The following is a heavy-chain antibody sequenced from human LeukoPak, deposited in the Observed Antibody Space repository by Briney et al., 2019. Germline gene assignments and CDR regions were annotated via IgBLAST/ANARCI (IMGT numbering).Heavy chain of an antibody. V-gene: IGHV3-53*01. CDR3: APAYGGYYGSGSYLDY. J-gene: IGHJ4*02. Sequence: PGGSLRLSCAASGFSVSGYYMTWVRQAPGRGLEWVSVIYTGGDTYYADSVKGRFTISRDNSKNTLYLQMNSLRAEDTAVYYCAPAYGGYYGSGSYLDYWGQGTLVTVSS. D-gene: IGHD3-10*01. CDR2: IYTGGDT. CDR1: GFSVSGYY.